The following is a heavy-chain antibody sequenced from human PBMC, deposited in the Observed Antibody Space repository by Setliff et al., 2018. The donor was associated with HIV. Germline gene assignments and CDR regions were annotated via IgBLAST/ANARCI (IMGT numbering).Heavy chain of an antibody. J-gene: IGHJ4*02. CDR2: INHNGIT. CDR3: ARPGYRFGYGGDY. V-gene: IGHV4-34*01. D-gene: IGHD5-18*01. CDR1: GGSFSGYY. Sequence: SETLSLTCAVYGGSFSGYYWSWIRQPPGKGLEWIGEINHNGITNYNPSLKSRVTISVDTSKNQFSLKLRSVTAADTAVYHCARPGYRFGYGGDYWGQGTLVTVSS.